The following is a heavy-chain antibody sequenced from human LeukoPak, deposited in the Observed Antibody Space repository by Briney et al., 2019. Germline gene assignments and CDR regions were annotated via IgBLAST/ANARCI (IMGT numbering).Heavy chain of an antibody. D-gene: IGHD5-24*01. CDR2: ISSSSSYI. J-gene: IGHJ5*02. Sequence: GGSLRPSCAASGFTFSSYSMNWVRQAPGKGLEWVSSISSSSSYIYYADSVKGRFTISRDNAKNSLYLQMNSLRAEDTAVYYCARSAQSEMATITAWFDPWGQGTLVTVSS. CDR3: ARSAQSEMATITAWFDP. CDR1: GFTFSSYS. V-gene: IGHV3-21*01.